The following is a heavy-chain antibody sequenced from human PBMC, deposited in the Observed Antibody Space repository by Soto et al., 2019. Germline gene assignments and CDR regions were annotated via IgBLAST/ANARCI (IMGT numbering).Heavy chain of an antibody. D-gene: IGHD3-16*01. CDR2: IYHSGST. CDR3: ARSSYATGGTNDYFDY. CDR1: GGSISSGGYS. J-gene: IGHJ4*02. V-gene: IGHV4-30-2*01. Sequence: PSETLSLTCAVSGGSISSGGYSWSWIRQPPGKGLEWTGYIYHSGSTYYNPSLKSRVTISVDRSKNQFSLKLSSVTAADTAVYYCARSSYATGGTNDYFDYWGQGTLVTVSS.